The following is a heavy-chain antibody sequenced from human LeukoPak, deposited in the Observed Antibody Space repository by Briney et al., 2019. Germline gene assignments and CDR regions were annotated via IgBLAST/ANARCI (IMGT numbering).Heavy chain of an antibody. CDR3: ARDPGVHMVRGVIIDDAFDI. CDR1: GYTFTSYG. CDR2: ISAYNGNT. D-gene: IGHD3-10*01. J-gene: IGHJ3*02. V-gene: IGHV1-18*01. Sequence: GASVKVSCKASGYTFTSYGISWVRQAPGQGLEWMGWISAYNGNTNYAQKLQGRVTMTTDTSTSTAYMELRSLRSDDTAVYYCARDPGVHMVRGVIIDDAFDIWGQGTMVTVSS.